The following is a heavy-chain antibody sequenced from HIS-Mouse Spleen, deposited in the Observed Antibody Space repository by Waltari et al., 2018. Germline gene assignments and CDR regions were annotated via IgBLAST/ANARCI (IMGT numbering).Heavy chain of an antibody. V-gene: IGHV3-30*18. CDR2: ISYDGSNK. D-gene: IGHD3-22*01. CDR1: GLPLSSSG. J-gene: IGHJ3*02. Sequence: QVQLVESGGGVVQPGRSLRRSCAASGLPLSSSGLDWVRQAPGKGLEWVAVISYDGSNKYYADSVKGRFTISRDNSKNTLYLQMNSLRAEDTAVYYCAKDRLYDSSGYYFDAFDIWGQGTMVTVSS. CDR3: AKDRLYDSSGYYFDAFDI.